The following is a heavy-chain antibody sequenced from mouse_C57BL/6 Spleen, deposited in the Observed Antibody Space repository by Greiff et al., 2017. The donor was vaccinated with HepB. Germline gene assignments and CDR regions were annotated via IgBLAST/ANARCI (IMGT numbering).Heavy chain of an antibody. CDR2: IRSKSNNYST. V-gene: IGHV10-1*01. CDR3: VRGAGTFDY. Sequence: EVQLVESGGGLVQPKGSLKLSCAASGFSFNTYAMNWVRQAPGKGLEWVARIRSKSNNYSTYYDDSVKDRFTISRDDSESMLYLHMNNLKTEDTAMYYCVRGAGTFDYWGQGTTLTVSS. CDR1: GFSFNTYA. D-gene: IGHD4-1*01. J-gene: IGHJ2*01.